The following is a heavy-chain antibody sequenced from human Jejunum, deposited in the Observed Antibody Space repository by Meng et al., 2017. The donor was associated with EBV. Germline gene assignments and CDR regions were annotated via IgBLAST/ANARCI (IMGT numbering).Heavy chain of an antibody. CDR2: INENGRTT. J-gene: IGHJ4*02. CDR3: TTLTGYDY. D-gene: IGHD3-9*01. CDR1: GFTFRTYW. V-gene: IGHV3-74*01. Sequence: EVQLVESGGALVQPGXSLSLSCAASGFTFRTYWMHWVRQAPGKGLVWISRINENGRTTTYADSVKGRFTISRDDSKNTLFLQMNSLKTEDTAMYYCTTLTGYDYWGQGTLVTVSS.